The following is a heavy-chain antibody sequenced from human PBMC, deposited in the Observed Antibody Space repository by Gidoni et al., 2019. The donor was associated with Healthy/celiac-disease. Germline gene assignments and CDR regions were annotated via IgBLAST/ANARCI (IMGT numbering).Heavy chain of an antibody. V-gene: IGHV3-66*02. CDR2: IYSGGST. CDR1: GFTVSSNY. D-gene: IGHD4-4*01. J-gene: IGHJ4*02. CDR3: ARGPLTTGQVVDY. Sequence: EVQLVESGGGLVQPGGSLRLSCAASGFTVSSNYMSWVRQAPGKGLEWVSVIYSGGSTYYADSVKGRFTISRDNSKNTLYLQMNSLRAEDTAVYYCARGPLTTGQVVDYWGQGTLVTVSS.